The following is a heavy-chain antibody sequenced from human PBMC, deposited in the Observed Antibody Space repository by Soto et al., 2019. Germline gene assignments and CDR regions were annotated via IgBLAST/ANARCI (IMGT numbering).Heavy chain of an antibody. CDR3: VRENYFDY. J-gene: IGHJ4*02. CDR1: GFRFSTYW. CDR2: IRQDGNER. Sequence: QLVESGGGLVQPGGSLRLSCAGSGFRFSTYWMGWVRQAPGKRLEWVANIRQDGNERSYADSVKGRFTISRDNAKNSLYLQMDSLGADDTAVYYCVRENYFDYWGQGTLVTVSS. V-gene: IGHV3-7*01.